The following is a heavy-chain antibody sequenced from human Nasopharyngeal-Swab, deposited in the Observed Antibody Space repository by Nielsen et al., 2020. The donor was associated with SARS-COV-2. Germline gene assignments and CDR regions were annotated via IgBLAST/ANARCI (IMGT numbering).Heavy chain of an antibody. V-gene: IGHV1-18*04. CDR3: ARVVVVAATNLIPYYYYGMDV. CDR2: ISGYNGNT. D-gene: IGHD2-15*01. CDR1: GYTFTNYG. Sequence: ASVKVSCKASGYTFTNYGISWVRQAPGQGLEWMGRISGYNGNTNYAQKFQGRVTMTTDTSTRTAYMELRSLRSDDTAVYYCARVVVVAATNLIPYYYYGMDVWGQGTTVTVSS. J-gene: IGHJ6*02.